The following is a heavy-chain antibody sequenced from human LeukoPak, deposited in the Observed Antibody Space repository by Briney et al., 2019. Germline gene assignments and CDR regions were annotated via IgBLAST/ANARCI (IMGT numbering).Heavy chain of an antibody. CDR2: INHSGST. V-gene: IGHV4-34*01. D-gene: IGHD6-13*01. CDR3: ARGGIVTAGTKWLNY. J-gene: IGHJ4*02. Sequence: SETLSLTCAVYGGSFSGYYWSWIRQPPGKGLAWIGEINHSGSTNYNPSLKSRVPISVDTSKSQFSLKLNSVTAADTAVYFCARGGIVTAGTKWLNYWGQGTLVTVSS. CDR1: GGSFSGYY.